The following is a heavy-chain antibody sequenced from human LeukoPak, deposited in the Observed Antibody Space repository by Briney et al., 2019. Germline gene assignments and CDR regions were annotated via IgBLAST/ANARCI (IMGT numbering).Heavy chain of an antibody. CDR1: GFTFSSYS. D-gene: IGHD6-13*01. CDR2: ISSSSSYI. CDR3: ARDWGGSRWYENWFDP. Sequence: PGGSLRLSCAASGFTFSSYSMNWVRQAPGKGLEWVSSISSSSSYIYYADSVKGRFTISRDNAKNSLYLQMNSLRAEDTAVYYCARDWGGSRWYENWFDPWGQGTLVTVSS. J-gene: IGHJ5*02. V-gene: IGHV3-21*01.